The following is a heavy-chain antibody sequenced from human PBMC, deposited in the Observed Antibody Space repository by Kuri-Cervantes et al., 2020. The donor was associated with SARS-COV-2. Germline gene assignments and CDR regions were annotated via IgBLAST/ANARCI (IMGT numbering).Heavy chain of an antibody. J-gene: IGHJ4*02. Sequence: GESLEISCAASGFIFSSHSMNWVRQAPGKGLEWVSSISSSSSYIYYADSVKGRFTISRDNAKNSLYLQMNSLRAEDTAVYYCARVGSTSCADYWGQGTLVTVSS. CDR2: ISSSSSYI. D-gene: IGHD2-2*01. CDR3: ARVGSTSCADY. V-gene: IGHV3-21*01. CDR1: GFIFSSHS.